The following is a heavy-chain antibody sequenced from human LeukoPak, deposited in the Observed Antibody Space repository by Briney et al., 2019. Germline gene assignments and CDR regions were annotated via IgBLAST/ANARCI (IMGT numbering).Heavy chain of an antibody. CDR2: IYYSGST. V-gene: IGHV4-39*07. D-gene: IGHD2-15*01. CDR1: GGSISSSSYY. J-gene: IGHJ5*02. Sequence: SETLSLTCTVSGGSISSSSYYWGWIRQPPGKGLEWIGSIYYSGSTYYNPSLKSRVTISVDTSKNQFSLKLSSVTAADTAVYYCARDSYCSGGSCYYNWFDPWGQGTLVTVSS. CDR3: ARDSYCSGGSCYYNWFDP.